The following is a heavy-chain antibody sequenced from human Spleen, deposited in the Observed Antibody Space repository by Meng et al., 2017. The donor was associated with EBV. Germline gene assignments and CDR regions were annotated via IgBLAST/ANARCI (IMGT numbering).Heavy chain of an antibody. CDR3: AQRERWGLDP. CDR1: GGSISSSNW. Sequence: QVQLQESGPGLVKPSGTLSLTCAGSGGSISSSNWWNWVRQAPGKGLEWIGEIYHSGSTSYNPSLESRVTISIDKSKNQVSLKLTSVTAADTAVYYCAQRERWGLDPWGQGTRV. J-gene: IGHJ5*02. D-gene: IGHD3-16*01. CDR2: IYHSGST. V-gene: IGHV4-4*02.